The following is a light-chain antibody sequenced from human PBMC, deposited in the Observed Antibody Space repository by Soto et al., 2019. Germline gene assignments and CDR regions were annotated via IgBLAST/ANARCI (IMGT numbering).Light chain of an antibody. V-gene: IGLV2-14*01. CDR2: EVS. J-gene: IGLJ2*01. Sequence: LTQPASVSGSPGQSITISCTGTSSDVGGYNYVSWYQQHPGKAPKLMIYEVSNRPSGVSNRFSGSKSGNTASLTISGLQAEDEADYYCSSYTSSSTLVVFGGGTKVTVL. CDR3: SSYTSSSTLVV. CDR1: SSDVGGYNY.